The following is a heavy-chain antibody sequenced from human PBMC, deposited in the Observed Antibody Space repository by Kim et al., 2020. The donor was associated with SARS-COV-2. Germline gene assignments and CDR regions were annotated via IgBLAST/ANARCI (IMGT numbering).Heavy chain of an antibody. V-gene: IGHV3-23*01. CDR1: GFMFSSYA. CDR2: ISHSGGVT. D-gene: IGHD6-13*01. CDR3: AREQQLVIGGDFDY. J-gene: IGHJ4*02. Sequence: GGSLRLSCSVYGFMFSSYAMSWVRQAPGKGLEWVSAISHSGGVTYYADSVKGRLTISRDNSKNTLYLQMNSLRGEDTALYYCAREQQLVIGGDFDYWGQGTLVTDSS.